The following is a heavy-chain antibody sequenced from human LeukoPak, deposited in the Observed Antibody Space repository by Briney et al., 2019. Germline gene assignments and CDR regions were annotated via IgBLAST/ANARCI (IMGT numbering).Heavy chain of an antibody. CDR2: ISAYNGNT. Sequence: GASVKVSCKASGYTFTSYGISWVRQAPGQGLEWMGWISAYNGNTNYAQKFQGRVTMTSDTSTSTVYMELKSLTSEDTAVYFCARVGTTGATADNWGQGTLVTVSS. CDR3: ARVGTTGATADN. J-gene: IGHJ4*02. V-gene: IGHV1-18*01. CDR1: GYTFTSYG. D-gene: IGHD4-11*01.